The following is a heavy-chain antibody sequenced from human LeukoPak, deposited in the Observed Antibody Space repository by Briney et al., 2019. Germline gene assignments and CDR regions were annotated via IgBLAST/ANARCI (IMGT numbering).Heavy chain of an antibody. CDR1: GFTFGSYS. D-gene: IGHD5-24*01. Sequence: PGGSLRLSCAASGFTFGSYSMNWVRQAPGKGLEWVSVISGSGSSTYYADSVKGRFTISRDNSKNTLYLQMNSLRAEDTAVYYCAKEMATIRAFDFCGQGTMVTVSS. CDR3: AKEMATIRAFDF. CDR2: ISGSGSST. J-gene: IGHJ3*01. V-gene: IGHV3-23*01.